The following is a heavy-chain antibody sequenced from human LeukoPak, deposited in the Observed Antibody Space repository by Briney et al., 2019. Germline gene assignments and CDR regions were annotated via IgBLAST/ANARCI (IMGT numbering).Heavy chain of an antibody. D-gene: IGHD2-2*01. V-gene: IGHV1-18*01. CDR1: GYTFTSYG. J-gene: IGHJ4*02. CDR2: ISAYNGNT. CDR3: ARVPCSSTSCYGRPYDY. Sequence: ASVKVSCKASGYTFTSYGISWVRQAPGQGLEWMGWISAYNGNTNYAQKLQGRVTMTTGTSTSTAYMELRSLRSDDTAVYYCARVPCSSTSCYGRPYDYWGQGTLVTVSS.